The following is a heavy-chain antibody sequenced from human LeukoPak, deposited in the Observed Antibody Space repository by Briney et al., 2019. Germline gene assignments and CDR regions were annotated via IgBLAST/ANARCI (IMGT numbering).Heavy chain of an antibody. Sequence: ASVKVSCKPSAYTLGTYYIHWLRQAPGQGLEWMGIINPNGRTTYAQKFLGRVTMTRDTSTSTVYMELSTLRPEDTAVYYCARSTDGYNGNYYSDWGQGTTVTVSS. CDR2: INPNGRT. D-gene: IGHD5-24*01. CDR3: ARSTDGYNGNYYSD. V-gene: IGHV1-46*01. J-gene: IGHJ6*02. CDR1: AYTLGTYY.